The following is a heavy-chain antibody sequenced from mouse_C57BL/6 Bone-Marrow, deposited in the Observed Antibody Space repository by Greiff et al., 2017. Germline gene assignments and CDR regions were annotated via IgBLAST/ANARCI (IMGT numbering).Heavy chain of an antibody. J-gene: IGHJ1*03. CDR2: INPNNGGT. D-gene: IGHD1-1*01. V-gene: IGHV1-26*01. CDR3: ARHYGSSSLWYFDV. Sequence: EVQLQQSGPELVKPGASVKISCKASGYTFTDYYMNWVNQTHGKSLEWIGDINPNNGGTSYDQKVKGQATLTVDKSSITAYMELRSLTSEDSAAYYCARHYGSSSLWYFDVWGTGTTVTVSA. CDR1: GYTFTDYY.